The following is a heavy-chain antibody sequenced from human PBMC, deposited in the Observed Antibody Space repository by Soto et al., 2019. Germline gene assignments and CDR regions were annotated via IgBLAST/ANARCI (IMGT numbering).Heavy chain of an antibody. CDR2: IIPIFGTA. Sequence: SLKVSCKASGGTFSSYAISWVRQAPGQGLEWMGGIIPIFGTANYAQKFQGRVTITADESTSTAYMELSSLRSEDTAVYYCARSQRSPYSSGWYYSDYWGQGTLVTVSS. D-gene: IGHD6-19*01. CDR1: GGTFSSYA. CDR3: ARSQRSPYSSGWYYSDY. J-gene: IGHJ4*02. V-gene: IGHV1-69*13.